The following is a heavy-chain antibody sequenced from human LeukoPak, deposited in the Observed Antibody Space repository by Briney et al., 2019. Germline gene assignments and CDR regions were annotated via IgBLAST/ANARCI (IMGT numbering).Heavy chain of an antibody. CDR3: ARDPTPAVIPYWYFDL. J-gene: IGHJ2*01. CDR2: ISYDGSNK. CDR1: GFTFSSYA. Sequence: PGRSLRLSCAASGFTFSSYAMHWVRQAPGKGLEWVAVISYDGSNKYYADSVKGRFTISRDNSKNTLYPQMNSLRAEDTAVYYCARDPTPAVIPYWYFDLWGRGTLVTVSS. V-gene: IGHV3-30*01. D-gene: IGHD6-19*01.